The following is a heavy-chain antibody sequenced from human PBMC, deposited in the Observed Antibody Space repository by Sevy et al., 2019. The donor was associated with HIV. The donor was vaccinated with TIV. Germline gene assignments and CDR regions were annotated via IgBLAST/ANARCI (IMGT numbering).Heavy chain of an antibody. CDR2: IKSDGGTA. J-gene: IGHJ4*02. D-gene: IGHD3-22*01. V-gene: IGHV3-15*01. CDR3: TTYYDSTGYYLYLDFDY. Sequence: EGSLRLSCAASESIVTNAWMSWVRLAPGKGLEWVGRIKSDGGTADYASHLKGRFTISRDASENMLYLQMHSLKSEDTAVYYCTTYYDSTGYYLYLDFDYWGQGTQVTVSS. CDR1: ESIVTNAW.